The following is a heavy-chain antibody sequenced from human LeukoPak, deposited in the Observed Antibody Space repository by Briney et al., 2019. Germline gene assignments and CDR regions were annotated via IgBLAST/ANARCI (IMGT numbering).Heavy chain of an antibody. J-gene: IGHJ5*01. CDR3: TRTTEYSSGWFDY. CDR2: INHSGST. Sequence: PSETLSLTCAVYGGSFSGYYWSWIRQPPGKGLEWIGEINHSGSTNYSPSLKSRVTISVDTSKNQFSLKLSSVTSADTAVYYCTRTTEYSSGWFDYWGQGTLVTVSS. D-gene: IGHD6-19*01. V-gene: IGHV4-34*01. CDR1: GGSFSGYY.